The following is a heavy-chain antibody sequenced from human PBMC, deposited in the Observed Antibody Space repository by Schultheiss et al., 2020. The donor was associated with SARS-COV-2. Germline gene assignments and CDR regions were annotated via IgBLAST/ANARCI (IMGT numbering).Heavy chain of an antibody. J-gene: IGHJ4*02. CDR3: ARDIVDTAMVDY. Sequence: GGSLRLSCAASGFTVSSNYMNWVRQAPGKGLEWVSVIYSGGGTYYSDSVKGRFTISRDNAKNSLYLQMNSLRDEDTAVYYCARDIVDTAMVDYWGQGTLVTVSS. V-gene: IGHV3-66*01. CDR1: GFTVSSNY. D-gene: IGHD5-18*01. CDR2: IYSGGGT.